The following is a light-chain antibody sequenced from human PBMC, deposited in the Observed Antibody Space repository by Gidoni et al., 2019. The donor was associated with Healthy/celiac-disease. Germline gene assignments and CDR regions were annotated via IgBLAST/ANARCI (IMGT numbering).Light chain of an antibody. V-gene: IGKV1-39*01. CDR3: QQSYSTPRYT. Sequence: DIQMTQSPSSLSASVGDRVTIPCRASPSISSYLNWYQQKPGKAPKLLIYAASSLQSGVPARFSGSGSGTDFTLTISSLQPEDFASYDCQQSYSTPRYTFGQGTKLEIK. CDR1: PSISSY. J-gene: IGKJ2*01. CDR2: AAS.